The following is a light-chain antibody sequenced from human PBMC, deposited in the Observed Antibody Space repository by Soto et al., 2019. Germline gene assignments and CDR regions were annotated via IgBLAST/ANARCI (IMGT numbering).Light chain of an antibody. CDR3: QAWDSSTVV. CDR2: QDS. CDR1: KLGDKY. V-gene: IGLV3-1*01. Sequence: SYELTQPPSVSVSPGQTASITCSGDKLGDKYACWYRQRPGQSPVLVIYQDSKRPSGIPERFSGSNSGNTATLTICGTQAMDEADYYCQAWDSSTVVFGGGTKLTVL. J-gene: IGLJ2*01.